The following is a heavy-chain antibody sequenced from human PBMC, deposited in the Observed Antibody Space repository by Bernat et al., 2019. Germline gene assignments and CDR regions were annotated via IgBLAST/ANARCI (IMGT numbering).Heavy chain of an antibody. V-gene: IGHV3-64D*06. J-gene: IGHJ6*02. Sequence: EVQLVESGGDLVQPGGSLRLSCSASGFTFSSYHMYWVRQAPGKGLEYVSAIGNNGANTYYAASVKGRFAISRENSKNTLYLQMSSLRAEDTAVYYCVKGVGTMVRDGVDVWGQGITVTVFS. D-gene: IGHD3-10*01. CDR2: IGNNGANT. CDR3: VKGVGTMVRDGVDV. CDR1: GFTFSSYH.